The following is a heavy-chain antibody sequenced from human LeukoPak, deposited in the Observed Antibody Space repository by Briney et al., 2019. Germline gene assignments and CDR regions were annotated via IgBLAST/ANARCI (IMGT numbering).Heavy chain of an antibody. CDR3: ARVTTGGYYNY. CDR1: GGSISSGSYY. J-gene: IGHJ4*02. Sequence: PSETLSLTCTVSGGSISSGSYYWSWIRQPAGKGLEWIGRIYTSGSTNYNPSLKSRVTISLDTSENHFSLKLSSVTAADTAVYYCARVTTGGYYNYWGQGTLVTVSS. V-gene: IGHV4-61*02. CDR2: IYTSGST. D-gene: IGHD3-22*01.